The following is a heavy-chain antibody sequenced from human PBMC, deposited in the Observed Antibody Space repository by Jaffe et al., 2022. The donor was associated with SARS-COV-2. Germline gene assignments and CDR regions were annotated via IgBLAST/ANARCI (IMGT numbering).Heavy chain of an antibody. D-gene: IGHD2-15*01. V-gene: IGHV1-3*01. CDR3: ARYCADGGCSSDPNAYEI. Sequence: QVQLVQSGAEVKKPGASVKISCKASGYTFTNYAIHWVRQAPGQRLEWMGWINAGNGNTRYSHQCQGRVTITSDTSASTAYMDLSSLTSEDTALYFCARYCADGGCSSDPNAYEIWGQGTMVTVSS. CDR1: GYTFTNYA. CDR2: INAGNGNT. J-gene: IGHJ3*02.